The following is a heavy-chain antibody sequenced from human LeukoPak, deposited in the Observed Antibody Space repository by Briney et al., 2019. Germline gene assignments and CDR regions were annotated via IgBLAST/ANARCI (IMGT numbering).Heavy chain of an antibody. CDR3: TKLASVSTDY. CDR1: GFTFNIYD. CDR2: IRYDGGNE. V-gene: IGHV3-30*02. Sequence: GESLRLSCAVSGFTFNIYDMYWVRHAPGRGLEWVAFIRYDGGNEYYADSVKGRFTISRDNSKNTLYLQMNSLRPEDTAVYYCTKLASVSTDYWGQGTLVSVSS. J-gene: IGHJ4*02. D-gene: IGHD4-11*01.